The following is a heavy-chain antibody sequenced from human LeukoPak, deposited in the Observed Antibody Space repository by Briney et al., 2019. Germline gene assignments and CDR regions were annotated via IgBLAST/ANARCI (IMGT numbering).Heavy chain of an antibody. Sequence: GGSLRLSCAASGFTFSSYGMSWVRQAPGKGLEWVSAISGSGGSTYYADSVKGRFTISRDNSKNTLYLQMNSLRAEDTAVYYCAKDLIRGSAFDIWGQGTMVTVSS. J-gene: IGHJ3*02. V-gene: IGHV3-23*01. CDR2: ISGSGGST. CDR1: GFTFSSYG. D-gene: IGHD3-10*01. CDR3: AKDLIRGSAFDI.